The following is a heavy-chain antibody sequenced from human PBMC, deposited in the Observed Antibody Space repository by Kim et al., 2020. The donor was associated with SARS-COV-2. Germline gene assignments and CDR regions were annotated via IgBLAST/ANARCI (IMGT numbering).Heavy chain of an antibody. D-gene: IGHD3-10*01. CDR1: GGSISSYY. V-gene: IGHV4-59*13. J-gene: IGHJ5*02. CDR3: ARGPRFGEGWFDP. Sequence: SETLSLTCTVSGGSISSYYWSWIRQPPGKGLEWIGYIYYSGSTNYNPSLKSRVTISVDTSKNQFSLKLSSVTAADTAVYYCARGPRFGEGWFDPWGQGTLVTVPS. CDR2: IYYSGST.